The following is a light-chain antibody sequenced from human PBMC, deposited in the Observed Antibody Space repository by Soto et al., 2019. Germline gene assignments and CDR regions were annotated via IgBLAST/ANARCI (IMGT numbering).Light chain of an antibody. CDR1: LRLSTN. Sequence: IGITQSPTTPSVSPGEAATLSCRASLRLSTNLAWYQQRPGQAPRLLIYGASTRATGIPARFSGSGSGTEFTLTISSLQSEDFAVYYCQQYGRSARTFGGGTKVDIK. V-gene: IGKV3D-15*01. CDR2: GAS. J-gene: IGKJ4*01. CDR3: QQYGRSART.